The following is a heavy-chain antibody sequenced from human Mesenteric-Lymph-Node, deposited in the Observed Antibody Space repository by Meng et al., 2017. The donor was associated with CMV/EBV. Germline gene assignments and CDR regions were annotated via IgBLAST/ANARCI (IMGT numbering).Heavy chain of an antibody. CDR1: GYIFTSYG. D-gene: IGHD2-21*01. V-gene: IGHV1-18*01. Sequence: ASVKVSCKTSGYIFTSYGITWVRQAPGQGLEWMGWISAHNGNTNYAQKFQGRVTMTRDTSISTAYMELSRLRSDDTAVYYCARETHEEHIVVAGHDYWGQGTLVTVSS. J-gene: IGHJ4*02. CDR2: ISAHNGNT. CDR3: ARETHEEHIVVAGHDY.